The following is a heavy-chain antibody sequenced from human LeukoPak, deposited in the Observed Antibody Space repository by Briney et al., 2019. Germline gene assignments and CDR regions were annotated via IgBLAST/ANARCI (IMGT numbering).Heavy chain of an antibody. V-gene: IGHV3-23*01. CDR3: AKGPCSGGSCPSDY. Sequence: GGSLRLSCAASGFTFSSYAMSWVRQAPGKGLERVSFISPSADRTSNADSVKGRFTISRDNSKNTLYLQMNSLRAEDTAVYYCAKGPCSGGSCPSDYWGQGTLVTVSS. D-gene: IGHD2-15*01. CDR1: GFTFSSYA. CDR2: ISPSADRT. J-gene: IGHJ4*02.